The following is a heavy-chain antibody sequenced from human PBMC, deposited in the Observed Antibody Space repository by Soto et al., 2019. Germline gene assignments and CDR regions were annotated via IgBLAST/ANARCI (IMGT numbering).Heavy chain of an antibody. CDR3: ARDEIAYYGMDV. CDR2: IIPIFGTA. D-gene: IGHD2-21*01. CDR1: GGTFSSYT. V-gene: IGHV1-69*06. Sequence: SVKVSCKASGGTFSSYTISWVRQAPGQGLEWMGGIIPIFGTANYAQKFQGRVTITADKSTSTAYMELSSLRSEDTAVYYCARDEIAYYGMDVWGQGTTVTVSS. J-gene: IGHJ6*02.